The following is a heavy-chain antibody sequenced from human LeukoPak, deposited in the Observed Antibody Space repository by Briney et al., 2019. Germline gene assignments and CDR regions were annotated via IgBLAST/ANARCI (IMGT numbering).Heavy chain of an antibody. J-gene: IGHJ5*02. CDR2: IYYSGST. D-gene: IGHD2-8*01. Sequence: SQTLSLTCAVSGGSISSGGYSWSWIRQHPGKGLDWIGYIYYSGSTYYNPSLKSRLTISVDTSKNQFSLKLSSVTAADTAVYYCARRYCTNGVCGFDPWGQGTLVTVSS. V-gene: IGHV4-31*11. CDR3: ARRYCTNGVCGFDP. CDR1: GGSISSGGYS.